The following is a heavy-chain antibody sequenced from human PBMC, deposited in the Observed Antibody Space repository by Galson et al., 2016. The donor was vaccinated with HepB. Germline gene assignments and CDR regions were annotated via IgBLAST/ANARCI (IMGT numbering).Heavy chain of an antibody. Sequence: SLRLSCAASGFPFDEYAMTWFRQAPGKGLEWVGFIAGKIFDGTTEYAASVKGRFTISRDDSKSIAYLHMSSLKTEDTAVYFCTRTPYSGSYLPDYWGQGTLVTVSS. J-gene: IGHJ4*02. CDR1: GFPFDEYA. CDR2: IAGKIFDGTT. D-gene: IGHD1-26*01. V-gene: IGHV3-49*03. CDR3: TRTPYSGSYLPDY.